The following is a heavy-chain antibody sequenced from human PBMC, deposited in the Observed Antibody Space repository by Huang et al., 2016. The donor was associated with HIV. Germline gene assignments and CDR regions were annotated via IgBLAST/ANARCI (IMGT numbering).Heavy chain of an antibody. D-gene: IGHD3-22*01. CDR3: ARARGFLYDSTGYYSRYYFDS. Sequence: QVQLVQSGAEVKKPGASVKVSCKASGFNFNNYEFNWVRQASGQGLEWMGWMNPKSGNTGYAQKCQGRVTITRNTSITTAYMELRSLRSEDTAVYYCARARGFLYDSTGYYSRYYFDSWGQGTLVTISS. V-gene: IGHV1-8*03. J-gene: IGHJ4*02. CDR1: GFNFNNYE. CDR2: MNPKSGNT.